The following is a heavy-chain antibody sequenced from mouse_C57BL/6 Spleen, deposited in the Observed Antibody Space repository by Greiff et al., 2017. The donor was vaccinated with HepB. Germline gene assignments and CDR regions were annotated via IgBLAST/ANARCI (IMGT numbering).Heavy chain of an antibody. CDR1: GFTFSDYG. J-gene: IGHJ2*01. V-gene: IGHV5-17*01. CDR2: ISSGSSTI. CDR3: ARTDDYEYYFDY. Sequence: EVKVVESGGGLVKPGGSLKLSCAASGFTFSDYGMHWVRQAPEKGLEWVAYISSGSSTIYYADTVKGRFTISRDNAKNTLFLQMTSLRSEDTAMYYCARTDDYEYYFDYWGQGTTLTVSS. D-gene: IGHD2-4*01.